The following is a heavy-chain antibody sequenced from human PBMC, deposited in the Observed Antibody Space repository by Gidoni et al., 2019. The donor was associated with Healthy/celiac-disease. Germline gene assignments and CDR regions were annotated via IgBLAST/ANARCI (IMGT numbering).Heavy chain of an antibody. CDR1: GYSFTSYW. CDR3: AGLSRPHVRYFDWGNNAFDI. CDR2: IYPGHSDT. V-gene: IGHV5-51*01. Sequence: EVQLVQSGAEVKKPGESLKISCKGSGYSFTSYWIGWVRQMPGKGLEWMGIIYPGHSDTRYSPSFQGQVTLSADKSISTAYLQWSSLKASDTAMYYCAGLSRPHVRYFDWGNNAFDIWGQGTMVTVSS. D-gene: IGHD3-9*01. J-gene: IGHJ3*02.